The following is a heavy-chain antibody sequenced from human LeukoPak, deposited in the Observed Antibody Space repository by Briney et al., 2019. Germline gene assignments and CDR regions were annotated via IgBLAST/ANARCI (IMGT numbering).Heavy chain of an antibody. CDR2: IYTSGST. CDR3: ARENSYGDYIDY. V-gene: IGHV4-61*02. D-gene: IGHD4-17*01. CDR1: GGSISSGSYY. Sequence: SQTLSLTCTDSGGSISSGSYYWSWIRQPAGKGLEWTGRIYTSGSTNYNPSLKSRVTISVDTSKNQFSLKLSSVTAADTAVYYCARENSYGDYIDYWGQGTLVTVSS. J-gene: IGHJ4*02.